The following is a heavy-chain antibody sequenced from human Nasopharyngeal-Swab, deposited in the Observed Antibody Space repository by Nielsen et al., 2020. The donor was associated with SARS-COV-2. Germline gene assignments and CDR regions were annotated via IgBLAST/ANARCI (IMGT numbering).Heavy chain of an antibody. CDR2: IYYSGST. CDR3: THGYDYYYYYMDV. CDR1: GGSISSSSYY. V-gene: IGHV4-39*01. D-gene: IGHD5-12*01. J-gene: IGHJ6*03. Sequence: SETLSLTCTVSGGSISSSSYYWGWIRQPPGKGLEWIGSIYYSGSTDYNPSLKSRVTISVDTSKNQVSLKLSSVTAADTAVYYCTHGYDYYYYYMDVWGKGTTVTVSS.